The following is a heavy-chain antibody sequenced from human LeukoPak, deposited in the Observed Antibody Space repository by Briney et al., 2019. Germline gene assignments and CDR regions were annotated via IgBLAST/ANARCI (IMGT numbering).Heavy chain of an antibody. V-gene: IGHV4-59*01. J-gene: IGHJ6*02. D-gene: IGHD3-3*01. CDR3: AREAAPSEGYDFWSGYYTNGMDV. CDR1: GFTFSSYA. CDR2: IYYSGST. Sequence: GSLRLSCAAPGFTFSSYAMSWVRQPPGKGLEWIGYIYYSGSTNYNPSLKSRVTISVDTSKNQFSLKLSSVTAADTAVYYCAREAAPSEGYDFWSGYYTNGMDVWGQGTTVTVSS.